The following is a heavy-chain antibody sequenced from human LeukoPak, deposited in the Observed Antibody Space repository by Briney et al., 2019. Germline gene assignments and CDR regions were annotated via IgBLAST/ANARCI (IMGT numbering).Heavy chain of an antibody. Sequence: GGSLRLSCAASGFTFSSYGMHWVRQAPGKGLEWVAFIRYDGSNKYYADSVKGRFTISRDNSKNTLYLQMNSLRAEDTAVYYCAREKAGGQPPYYYYMDVWGKGTTVTVSS. CDR2: IRYDGSNK. J-gene: IGHJ6*03. CDR3: AREKAGGQPPYYYYMDV. CDR1: GFTFSSYG. V-gene: IGHV3-30*02.